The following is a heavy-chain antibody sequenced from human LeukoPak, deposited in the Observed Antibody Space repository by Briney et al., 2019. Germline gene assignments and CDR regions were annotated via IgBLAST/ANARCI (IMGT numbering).Heavy chain of an antibody. CDR3: ARRGPAAMYAFDI. J-gene: IGHJ3*02. V-gene: IGHV1-2*02. Sequence: GGSVKVSCKASGYTFTGYYMHWVRQAPGQGLEWMGWINPNSGGTNYAQKFQGRVTMTRDTSISTAYMELSRLRSDDTAVYYCARRGPAAMYAFDIWGQGTMVTVSS. CDR2: INPNSGGT. CDR1: GYTFTGYY. D-gene: IGHD2-2*01.